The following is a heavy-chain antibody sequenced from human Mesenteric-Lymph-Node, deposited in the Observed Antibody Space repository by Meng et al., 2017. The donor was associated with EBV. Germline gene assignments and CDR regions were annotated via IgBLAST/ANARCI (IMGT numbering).Heavy chain of an antibody. Sequence: QIPLQESRPARCNSTHTLTLTCTISGFSLTSTGEGVGWIRQLTGTALECLALIYWDDDKRYSPSVRAGVTITKDTSKNQVVLTITNLDPVDTATYYCVYSRVYGTYPFLDPWGQGTLVTVSS. D-gene: IGHD5/OR15-5a*01. CDR2: IYWDDDK. J-gene: IGHJ5*02. CDR1: GFSLTSTGEG. CDR3: VYSRVYGTYPFLDP. V-gene: IGHV2-5*02.